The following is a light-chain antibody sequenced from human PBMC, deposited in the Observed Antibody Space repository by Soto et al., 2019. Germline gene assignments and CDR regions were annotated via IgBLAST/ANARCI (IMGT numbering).Light chain of an antibody. Sequence: QSVLTQPPSVSAAPGQTVTISCSGSSSNIRGNYVTWYQQLPGTAPKLVIYDTNKRPPGIPDRFSGSKSGTSASLGITGLQTGDEADYYCGTWDSNLDGWVFGGGTQLTVL. V-gene: IGLV1-51*01. CDR2: DTN. CDR3: GTWDSNLDGWV. J-gene: IGLJ7*01. CDR1: SSNIRGNY.